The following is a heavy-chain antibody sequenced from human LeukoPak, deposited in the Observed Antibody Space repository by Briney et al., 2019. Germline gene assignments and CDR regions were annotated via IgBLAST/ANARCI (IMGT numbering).Heavy chain of an antibody. CDR2: ISYDGSNK. V-gene: IGHV3-30-3*01. D-gene: IGHD6-13*01. CDR3: ARDRYSSPYGMDV. Sequence: PGGSLRLSCAASGFTFSSYAMHWVRQAPGKGLEWVAVISYDGSNKYYADSVKGRFTISRDNSKNTLYLQMNSLRAEDTAVYYCARDRYSSPYGMDVWGQGTTVTVSS. CDR1: GFTFSSYA. J-gene: IGHJ6*02.